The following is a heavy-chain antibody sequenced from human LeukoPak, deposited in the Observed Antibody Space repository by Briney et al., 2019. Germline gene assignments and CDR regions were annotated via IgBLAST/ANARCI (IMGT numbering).Heavy chain of an antibody. V-gene: IGHV3-30*18. CDR3: AKDQGTGFSDFDY. D-gene: IGHD6-19*01. CDR1: GFTFSSSA. CDR2: ISVYESHK. Sequence: GGSLRLSCAASGFTFSSSAMHWVRQTPGKGLEWVAVISVYESHKYYADSVKGRFTLSRDNSKNTLYLQMNSLTTEDTAVYYCAKDQGTGFSDFDYWGQGTLVTVSS. J-gene: IGHJ4*02.